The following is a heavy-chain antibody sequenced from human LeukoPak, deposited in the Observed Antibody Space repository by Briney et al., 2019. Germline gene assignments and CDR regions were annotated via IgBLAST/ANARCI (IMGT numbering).Heavy chain of an antibody. Sequence: SETLSLACTVSSGSIISNNYYWGWIRPPPGKGLEWIGSIYYTGSTFYNPSLKSRVTMSLDALKNQFTLKVTSVTATDTAVYYCARLVSYDVLTENFYKYYMDVWGKGTTVTVSS. J-gene: IGHJ6*03. D-gene: IGHD3-9*01. CDR3: ARLVSYDVLTENFYKYYMDV. CDR1: SGSIISNNYY. CDR2: IYYTGST. V-gene: IGHV4-39*01.